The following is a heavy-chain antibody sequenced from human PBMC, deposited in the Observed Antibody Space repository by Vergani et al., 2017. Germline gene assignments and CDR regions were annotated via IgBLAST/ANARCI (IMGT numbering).Heavy chain of an antibody. CDR1: GGSLSSGGYS. J-gene: IGHJ6*03. CDR2: IYHSGST. CDR3: ARGSSIAARPFNYMDV. Sequence: QLQLQESGSGLVKPSQTLSLTCAVSGGSLSSGGYSWSWIRQRPGKGLEWIGYIYHSGSTYYNPSLKSLDTISVDRSKNPFSLKLSSVTAADTAVYYCARGSSIAARPFNYMDVWGKGTTVTVSS. D-gene: IGHD6-6*01. V-gene: IGHV4-30-2*01.